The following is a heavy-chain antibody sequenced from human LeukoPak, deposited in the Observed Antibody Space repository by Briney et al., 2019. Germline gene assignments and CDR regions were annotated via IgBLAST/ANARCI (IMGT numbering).Heavy chain of an antibody. CDR2: ISAYNGNT. CDR3: ARGRGGDILTGYYTGYYFDY. V-gene: IGHV1-18*01. Sequence: ASVKVSCKASGYTFTSYGISWVRQAHGQGLEWMGWISAYNGNTNYAQKLQGRVTMTTDTSTSTAYMELRSLRSDDTAVYYCARGRGGDILTGYYTGYYFDYWGQGTLVTVSS. CDR1: GYTFTSYG. J-gene: IGHJ4*02. D-gene: IGHD3-9*01.